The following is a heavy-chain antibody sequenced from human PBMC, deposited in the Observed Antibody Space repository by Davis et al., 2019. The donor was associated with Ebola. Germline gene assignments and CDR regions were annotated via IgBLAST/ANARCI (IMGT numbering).Heavy chain of an antibody. Sequence: GGSLRLSCKGSGYSFTSYWIGWARQMPGKGLEWMGIIYPGDSDTRYSPSFQGQVTISADKSISTAYLQWSSLKASDTAMYYCARGRGYCSGGSCYWPDYWGQGTLVTVSS. CDR3: ARGRGYCSGGSCYWPDY. D-gene: IGHD2-15*01. CDR1: GYSFTSYW. V-gene: IGHV5-51*01. J-gene: IGHJ4*02. CDR2: IYPGDSDT.